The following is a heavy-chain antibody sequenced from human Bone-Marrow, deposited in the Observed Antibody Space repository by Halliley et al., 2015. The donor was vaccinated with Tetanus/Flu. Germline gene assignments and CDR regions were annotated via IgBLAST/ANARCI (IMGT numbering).Heavy chain of an antibody. D-gene: IGHD1-1*01. CDR2: ISSNGGST. CDR3: GRLGQVWKSTLPDY. CDR1: GFTFSSYA. V-gene: IGHV3-64*01. Sequence: SLRLSCAASGFTFSSYAMHWVRQAPGKGLEYVSAISSNGGSTSYANSVKGRFTISRDNSKNTLFLQMGSLRAEDMAVYYCGRLGQVWKSTLPDYWGQGTRVTVSS. J-gene: IGHJ4*02.